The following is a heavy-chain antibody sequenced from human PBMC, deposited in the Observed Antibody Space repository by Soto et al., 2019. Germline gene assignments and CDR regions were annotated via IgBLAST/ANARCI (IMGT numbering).Heavy chain of an antibody. J-gene: IGHJ6*02. Sequence: EVQLVESGGGVVQPGGSLRLSCAASGFTFSTYWMNWVRQAPGKGLEWVANIKEDGSEEFYVDSVKGRFTISRDNAKNSLYLDMNNLRGEDTAVYYCARDWGAPGRGSALGYYYHFGMDVWGQGTTVTVPS. D-gene: IGHD3-16*01. CDR1: GFTFSTYW. V-gene: IGHV3-7*05. CDR3: ARDWGAPGRGSALGYYYHFGMDV. CDR2: IKEDGSEE.